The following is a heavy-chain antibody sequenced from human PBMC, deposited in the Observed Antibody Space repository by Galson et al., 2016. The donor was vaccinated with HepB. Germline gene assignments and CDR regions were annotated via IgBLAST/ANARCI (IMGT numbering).Heavy chain of an antibody. Sequence: SLRLSCAASGLTFDEYAMHWVRQAPGKGLEWVSGISWNSARTGYADSVKGRFTISRDNAKKSLYLQMNSLRPEDTALYYCAKDAPKVVSVTLWYLDLRGRGTLVTVSA. J-gene: IGHJ2*01. CDR2: ISWNSART. CDR3: AKDAPKVVSVTLWYLDL. D-gene: IGHD2-2*01. V-gene: IGHV3-9*01. CDR1: GLTFDEYA.